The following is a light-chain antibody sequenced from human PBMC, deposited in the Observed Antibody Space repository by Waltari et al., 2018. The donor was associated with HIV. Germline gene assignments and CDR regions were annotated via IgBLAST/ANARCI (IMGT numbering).Light chain of an antibody. CDR1: SGSVASNY. CDR3: QSYDNSNWV. V-gene: IGLV6-57*02. Sequence: ILTQPHSVSESPGKTVIISCTGSSGSVASNYVQWYQLRPGNAPRPLIYEDDKRPSWVPDRFSGSIDGSSNSASLIISGLKPEDEGDYYCQSYDNSNWVFGGGTKLTV. CDR2: EDD. J-gene: IGLJ3*02.